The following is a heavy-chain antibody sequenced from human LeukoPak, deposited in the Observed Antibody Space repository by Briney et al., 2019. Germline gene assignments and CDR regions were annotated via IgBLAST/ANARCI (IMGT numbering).Heavy chain of an antibody. V-gene: IGHV1-2*06. D-gene: IGHD5-24*01. CDR3: ARVGDGLNDGFDI. CDR2: INPKTGGT. Sequence: ASVKVSCKASGYIFTGHYMNWVRQVPGQGLEWMGRINPKTGGTNFAQNFQGRGTMTRDTSISTTYMELSRLRPDDTAVYYCARVGDGLNDGFDIWGQGTMVTVSS. J-gene: IGHJ3*02. CDR1: GYIFTGHY.